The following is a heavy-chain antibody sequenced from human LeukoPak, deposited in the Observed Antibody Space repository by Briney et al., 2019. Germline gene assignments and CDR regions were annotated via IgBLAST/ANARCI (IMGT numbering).Heavy chain of an antibody. CDR1: GYTFTGYY. V-gene: IGHV1-2*04. J-gene: IGHJ4*02. CDR3: ARGSKRSYGEFDY. Sequence: GASVKVSCKASGYTFTGYYMHWVRRAPGQGLEWMGWINPNSGGTNYAQKFQGWVTMTRDTSISTAYMELSRLRSDDTAVYYCARGSKRSYGEFDYWGQGTLVTVSS. D-gene: IGHD5-18*01. CDR2: INPNSGGT.